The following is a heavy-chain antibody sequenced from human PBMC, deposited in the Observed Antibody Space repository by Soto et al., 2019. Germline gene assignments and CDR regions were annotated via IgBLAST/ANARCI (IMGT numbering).Heavy chain of an antibody. CDR1: GYTFTGFY. CDR3: ARATRSXHDDFEY. CDR2: ANPKSGGA. Sequence: ASVKVSFNASGYTFTGFYIHWVRQAPGQVLECMGWANPKSGGAHYAQKFQGRVNTTRDTSVTSEHMEVTSRRYDGSAVYYCARATRSXHDDFEYSGHGTPVHDSS. J-gene: IGHJ4*01. V-gene: IGHV1-2*02. D-gene: IGHD5-12*01.